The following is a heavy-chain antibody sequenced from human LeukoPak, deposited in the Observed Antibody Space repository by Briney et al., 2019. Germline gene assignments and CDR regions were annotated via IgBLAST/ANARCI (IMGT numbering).Heavy chain of an antibody. J-gene: IGHJ6*03. CDR2: ISSSGSTI. D-gene: IGHD3-10*01. V-gene: IGHV3-48*03. CDR3: AKNYGSGSSVKYYYYMDV. CDR1: GFTFSSYE. Sequence: PGGSPRLSCAASGFTFSSYEMNWVRQAPGKGLEWVSYISSSGSTIYYADSVKGRFTISRDNAKNSLYLQMNSLRAEDSAVYYCAKNYGSGSSVKYYYYMDVWGKGTTVTVSS.